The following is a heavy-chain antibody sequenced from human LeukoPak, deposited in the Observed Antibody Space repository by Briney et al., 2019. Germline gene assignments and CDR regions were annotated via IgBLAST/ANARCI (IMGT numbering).Heavy chain of an antibody. D-gene: IGHD1-26*01. Sequence: PSETLSLTCTVSGGSISSYYWSWNRQPPGKGLEWIGYIYYSGSTNYDPSLKSRVTISVDTSKNQFSLKLSSVTAADTAVYYCARVGSGSYYNWFDPWGQGTLVSVAS. J-gene: IGHJ5*02. CDR3: ARVGSGSYYNWFDP. CDR1: GGSISSYY. CDR2: IYYSGST. V-gene: IGHV4-59*01.